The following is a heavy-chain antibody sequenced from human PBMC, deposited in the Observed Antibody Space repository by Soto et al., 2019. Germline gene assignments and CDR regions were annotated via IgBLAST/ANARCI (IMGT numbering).Heavy chain of an antibody. CDR3: ARDESLITIFGVVISDYYYGMDV. V-gene: IGHV4-59*01. J-gene: IGHJ6*02. Sequence: SETLSLTCTVSGGSISSYYWNWIRQPPGKGLEWIGYIYDSGSTSCSPSLKSRVTISRDNSKNTLYLQMNSLRAEDTAVYYCARDESLITIFGVVISDYYYGMDVWGQGTTVTVSS. CDR2: IYDSGST. D-gene: IGHD3-3*01. CDR1: GGSISSYY.